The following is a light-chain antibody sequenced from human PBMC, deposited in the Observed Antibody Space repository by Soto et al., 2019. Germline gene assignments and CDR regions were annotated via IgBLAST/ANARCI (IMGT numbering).Light chain of an antibody. CDR1: QSVSNF. J-gene: IGKJ5*01. CDR2: DTS. V-gene: IGKV3-11*01. CDR3: QQRSTLPIT. Sequence: EIVLTQSPATLSLSPGKRATLSCRASQSVSNFLAWYQQKPGQAPRLLIYDTSNRATGIPARFSGSGSGTDLTLTINNLAPDDFAVYYCQQRSTLPITFGQETRREI.